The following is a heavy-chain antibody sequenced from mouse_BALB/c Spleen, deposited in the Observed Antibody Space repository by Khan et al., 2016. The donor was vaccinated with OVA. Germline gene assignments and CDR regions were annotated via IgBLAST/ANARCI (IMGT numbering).Heavy chain of an antibody. V-gene: IGHV9-1*02. CDR2: INTYTGEP. CDR3: ARGASYWYFDV. CDR1: GYTFTNYG. Sequence: QIQLVQSGPELKKPGETVKISCKASGYTFTNYGMSWVKQAPGKGLKWMGWINTYTGEPTYTDDFKGRFAFSLETSASTAYLQINNLKNEDMAREVGARGASYWYFDVGGGRTTVTVSS. J-gene: IGHJ1*01.